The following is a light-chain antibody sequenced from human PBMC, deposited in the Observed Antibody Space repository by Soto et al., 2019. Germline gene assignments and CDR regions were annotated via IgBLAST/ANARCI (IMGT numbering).Light chain of an antibody. Sequence: QSVLTQPPSVSGAPGQRVTISCTGCNSNIGAGYDVHWYRQISGTAPKLLIYGDNNRPSGVPDRFSGSKSGTSASLAITGLQAEDEADYYCHSYDSGLSGSVFGGGTKLTVL. V-gene: IGLV1-40*01. CDR3: HSYDSGLSGSV. CDR2: GDN. CDR1: NSNIGAGYD. J-gene: IGLJ3*02.